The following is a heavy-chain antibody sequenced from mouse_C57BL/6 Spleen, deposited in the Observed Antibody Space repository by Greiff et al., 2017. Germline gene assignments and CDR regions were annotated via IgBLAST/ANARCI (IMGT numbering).Heavy chain of an antibody. CDR2: IYPRSGNT. V-gene: IGHV1-81*01. CDR1: GYTFTSYG. J-gene: IGHJ1*03. Sequence: VKLQESGAELARPGASVKLSCKASGYTFTSYGISWVKQRTGQGLEWIGEIYPRSGNTYYNEKFKGKATLTADKSSSTAYMELRSLTSEDSAVYFCAIYGNYLLWDFDVWGTGTTVTVSS. CDR3: AIYGNYLLWDFDV. D-gene: IGHD2-1*01.